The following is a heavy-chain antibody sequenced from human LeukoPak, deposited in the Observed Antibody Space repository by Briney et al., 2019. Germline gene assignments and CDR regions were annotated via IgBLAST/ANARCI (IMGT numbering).Heavy chain of an antibody. J-gene: IGHJ4*02. CDR1: GISFRNYA. Sequence: GGSLRLSCAASGISFRNYAMSWVRQAPARGPEWVSSLRGNDETFYADSVKGRFTISRDNSKNTLYLQMNSLRAEDTAVYYCAKARDYYGSGSIDYWGQGTLVTVSS. CDR3: AKARDYYGSGSIDY. CDR2: LRGNDET. D-gene: IGHD3-10*01. V-gene: IGHV3-23*01.